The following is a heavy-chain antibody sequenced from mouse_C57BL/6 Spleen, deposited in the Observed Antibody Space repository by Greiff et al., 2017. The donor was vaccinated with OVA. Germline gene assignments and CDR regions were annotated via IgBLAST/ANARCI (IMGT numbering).Heavy chain of an antibody. Sequence: VQLQQSGAELVKPGASVKISCKASGYAFSSYWMNWVKQRPGKGLEWIGQIYPGDGDTNYNGKFKGKATLTADKSSNTAYMQLSSLTSEDSAVYFCAREGDYYGSSYGFAYWGQGTLVTVSA. CDR1: GYAFSSYW. CDR3: AREGDYYGSSYGFAY. J-gene: IGHJ3*01. D-gene: IGHD1-1*01. CDR2: IYPGDGDT. V-gene: IGHV1-80*01.